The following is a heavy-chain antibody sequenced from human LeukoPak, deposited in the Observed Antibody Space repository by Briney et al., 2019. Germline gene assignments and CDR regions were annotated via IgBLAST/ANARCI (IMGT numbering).Heavy chain of an antibody. D-gene: IGHD6-19*01. V-gene: IGHV3-43*02. Sequence: GGSLRLSCAASGFTFDDYAMHWVRQAPGKGLEWVSLISGDGGSTYYADSVKGRFTISRDNSKNSLYLQMNSLRTEDTALCYCAKDQAAVAFDYWGQGTLVTVSS. CDR3: AKDQAAVAFDY. J-gene: IGHJ4*02. CDR2: ISGDGGST. CDR1: GFTFDDYA.